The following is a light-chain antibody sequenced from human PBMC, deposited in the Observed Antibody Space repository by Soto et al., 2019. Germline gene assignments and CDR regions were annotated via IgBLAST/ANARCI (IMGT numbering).Light chain of an antibody. CDR3: LLSYGGARV. V-gene: IGLV7-46*01. J-gene: IGLJ3*02. CDR1: AGAVTSDHY. Sequence: QAVVTQEPSLTVSPGGTVTLTCGSSAGAVTSDHYPYWLQQKPGQAPRTLTYDINDKHSWTPARFSGSLLGGKAALTLSGAQPEDEAEYYCLLSYGGARVFGGGTKVTVL. CDR2: DIN.